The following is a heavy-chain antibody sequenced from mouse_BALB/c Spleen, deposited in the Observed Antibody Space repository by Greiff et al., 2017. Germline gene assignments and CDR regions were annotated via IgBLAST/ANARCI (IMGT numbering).Heavy chain of an antibody. V-gene: IGHV1-81*01. CDR3: TRRGLHYYAMDY. CDR1: GYTFTDYY. CDR2: IYPGSGNT. J-gene: IGHJ4*01. D-gene: IGHD2-4*01. Sequence: VQLQQSGAELARPGASVKLSCKASGYTFTDYYINWVKQRTGQGLEWIGEIYPGSGNTYYNEKFKGKATLTADKSSSTAYMELRSLTSEDSAVYYCTRRGLHYYAMDYWGQGTSVTVSS.